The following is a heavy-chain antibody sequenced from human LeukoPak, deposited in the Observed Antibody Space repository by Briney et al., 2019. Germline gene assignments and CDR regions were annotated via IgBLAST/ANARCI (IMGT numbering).Heavy chain of an antibody. CDR2: ISVSSNNI. D-gene: IGHD2-15*01. V-gene: IGHV3-21*01. CDR3: ATDYYCSGGSCYPPD. CDR1: GFPLRIYT. Sequence: RGSLRLSRAPSGFPLRIYTMNWVRQAPRKGVGWVSSISVSSNNIYYAHSVKGRFTISRDNAKNSLYLQMNSLRAEDTAVYYCATDYYCSGGSCYPPDWGQGTLVTVSS. J-gene: IGHJ4*02.